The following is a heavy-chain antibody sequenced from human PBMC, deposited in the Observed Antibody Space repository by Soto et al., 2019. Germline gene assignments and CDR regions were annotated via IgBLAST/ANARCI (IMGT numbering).Heavy chain of an antibody. D-gene: IGHD1-1*01. J-gene: IGHJ3*02. V-gene: IGHV3-23*01. CDR2: ISESGGNT. CDR3: AKDKPGTTAFDI. Sequence: GGSLRLSCAASGFTFRAYALSWVRQAPGKGLEWVSAISESGGNTYYADSVKGRFTISRDNSKNTLYLQMNSLRAEDTAVYYCAKDKPGTTAFDIWGRGTRVTV. CDR1: GFTFRAYA.